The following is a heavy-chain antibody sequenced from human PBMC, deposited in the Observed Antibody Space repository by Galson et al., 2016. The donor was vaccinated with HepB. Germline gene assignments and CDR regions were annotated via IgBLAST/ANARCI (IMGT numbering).Heavy chain of an antibody. J-gene: IGHJ3*02. CDR2: IIPLLGTT. CDR1: GGTYFSFA. Sequence: SVKVSCKASGGTYFSFAISWVRQAPGQGLEWMGRIIPLLGTTTYAERFQGRVTITADKPAKTAYMEVSSLRSDDTAVYYCASQDAYFDPFHIWGQGTLVTVSS. D-gene: IGHD5-24*01. V-gene: IGHV1-69*04. CDR3: ASQDAYFDPFHI.